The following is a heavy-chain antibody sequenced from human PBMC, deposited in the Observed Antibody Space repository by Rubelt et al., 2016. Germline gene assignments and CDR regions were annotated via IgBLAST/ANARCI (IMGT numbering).Heavy chain of an antibody. CDR2: VSYDGSNK. J-gene: IGHJ4*02. CDR1: GFTFSSYA. Sequence: EQLVESGGGLVQPGGSLRLSCAASGFTFSSYAMHWVRQAPGKGLEWVAVVSYDGSNKYYADSVKGRFTISRDNAKNSLYLQMNSLRAEDTAVYYCARPGGGYWGQGTLVTVSS. D-gene: IGHD3-16*01. CDR3: ARPGGGY. V-gene: IGHV3-30*04.